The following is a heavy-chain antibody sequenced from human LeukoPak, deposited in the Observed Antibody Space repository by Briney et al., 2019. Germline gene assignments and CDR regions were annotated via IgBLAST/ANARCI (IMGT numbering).Heavy chain of an antibody. CDR1: GFTFSGYW. V-gene: IGHV3-7*01. Sequence: GGSLRLSCAASGFTFSGYWMSWLRQAPGKGLEWVANIKQDGSEKYYVGSVKGRFTISRDNAKNSLYLQMNSLRAEDTAVYYCGRDRGFGQADVWGKGTTVTVSS. J-gene: IGHJ6*04. CDR3: GRDRGFGQADV. CDR2: IKQDGSEK. D-gene: IGHD3-10*01.